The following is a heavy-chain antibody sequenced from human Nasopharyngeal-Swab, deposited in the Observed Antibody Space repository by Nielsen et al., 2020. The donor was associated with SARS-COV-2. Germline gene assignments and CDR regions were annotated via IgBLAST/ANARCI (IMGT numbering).Heavy chain of an antibody. CDR1: GFTFSSYG. CDR3: AHNRIGYYYYMDV. D-gene: IGHD1-1*01. CDR2: ISYDGSNK. Sequence: GESLKISCAASGFTFSSYGMHWVRQAPGKGLEGVAVISYDGSNKYYADSVKGRFTISRDNSKNTLYLQMNSLRAEDTAVYYCAHNRIGYYYYMDVWGKGTTVTVSS. J-gene: IGHJ6*03. V-gene: IGHV3-30*03.